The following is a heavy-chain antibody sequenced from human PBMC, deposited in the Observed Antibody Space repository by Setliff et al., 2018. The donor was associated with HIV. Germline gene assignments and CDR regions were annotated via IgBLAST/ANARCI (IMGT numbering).Heavy chain of an antibody. CDR2: IYYSGST. CDR1: GGSIINYF. J-gene: IGHJ4*02. Sequence: SETLSLTCTVSGGSIINYFWSWIRLPPGKRLEWIGYIYYSGSTDYNPSLKSRVTISVDTSKNQFSLKLSSVTAADTAVYYCVRHYNVNYYVRKDFDYWGQGTLVTVSS. V-gene: IGHV4-59*08. D-gene: IGHD1-26*01. CDR3: VRHYNVNYYVRKDFDY.